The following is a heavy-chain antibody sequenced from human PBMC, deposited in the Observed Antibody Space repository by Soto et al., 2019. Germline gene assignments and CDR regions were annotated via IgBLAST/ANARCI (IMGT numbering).Heavy chain of an antibody. Sequence: PSETLSLTCTVSGDSVSSASYFWRWIRQPPGKGLEWSGYVSYTGNKNQKPSLRSRVTMSVDPSQNRFSLRLTSVTAADKAVYYCARSGRAYSQYYFDYWGPGTLVTVSS. V-gene: IGHV4-61*01. J-gene: IGHJ4*02. CDR1: GDSVSSASYF. D-gene: IGHD3-22*01. CDR2: VSYTGNK. CDR3: ARSGRAYSQYYFDY.